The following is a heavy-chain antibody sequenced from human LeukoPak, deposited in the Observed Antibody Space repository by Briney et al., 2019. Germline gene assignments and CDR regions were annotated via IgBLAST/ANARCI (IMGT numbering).Heavy chain of an antibody. CDR1: GYTLTELS. CDR3: AATVTTLRGPFDY. Sequence: GASVKVSCKVSGYTLTELSMHWVRQAPGKGLEWMGGFDPEDGETIYAQKFQGRVTMTEDASTDTAYMELSSLRSEDTAVYYCAATVTTLRGPFDYWGQGTLVTVSS. V-gene: IGHV1-24*01. J-gene: IGHJ4*02. D-gene: IGHD4-17*01. CDR2: FDPEDGET.